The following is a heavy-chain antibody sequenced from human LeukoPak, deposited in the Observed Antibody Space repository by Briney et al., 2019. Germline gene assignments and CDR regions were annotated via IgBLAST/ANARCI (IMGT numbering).Heavy chain of an antibody. J-gene: IGHJ4*02. V-gene: IGHV3-23*01. D-gene: IGHD3-16*01. CDR3: AKDPHPLGELFPYYFDY. Sequence: GGSLRLSCAAPGFTFSSYAMSWVRQAPGKGLEWVSAISGSGGSTYYADSVKGRFTISRDNSKNTLYLQMNSLRAEDTAVYYCAKDPHPLGELFPYYFDYWGQGTLVTVSS. CDR2: ISGSGGST. CDR1: GFTFSSYA.